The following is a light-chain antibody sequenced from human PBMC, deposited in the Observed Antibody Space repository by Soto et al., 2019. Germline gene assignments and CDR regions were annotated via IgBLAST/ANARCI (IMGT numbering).Light chain of an antibody. CDR1: QSVSNNY. CDR2: GAS. Sequence: EIVLTQSPGTLSLSPGERATLSCRASQSVSNNYLAWYQQKPGQAPRPVIYGASSRATGIPDRFSGSGSGTVFTLTINILEPDDFAVYYCHQYGNSPQTFGQGTKVDIK. CDR3: HQYGNSPQT. J-gene: IGKJ1*01. V-gene: IGKV3-20*01.